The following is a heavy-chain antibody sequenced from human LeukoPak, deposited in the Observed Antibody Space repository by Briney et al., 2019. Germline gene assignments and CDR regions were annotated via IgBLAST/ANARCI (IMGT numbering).Heavy chain of an antibody. Sequence: SVKVSCKASGGTFSSYAISWVRQAPGQGLEWMGRIIPIFGTANYAQKFQGRGTITTDDSTSRAYMDLSSLRSEDTAVYYCARHQPDDYDFWSGRNWFDPWGQGTLVTVSS. V-gene: IGHV1-69*05. D-gene: IGHD3-3*01. J-gene: IGHJ5*02. CDR3: ARHQPDDYDFWSGRNWFDP. CDR2: IIPIFGTA. CDR1: GGTFSSYA.